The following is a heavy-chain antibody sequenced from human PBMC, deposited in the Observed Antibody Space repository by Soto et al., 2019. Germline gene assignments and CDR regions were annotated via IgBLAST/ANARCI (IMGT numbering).Heavy chain of an antibody. CDR1: GVTFSSYA. CDR3: ASPDSSYSSSRWPLDY. CDR2: IIPIFGTA. Sequence: SLKVSCKASGVTFSSYAISWVRQAPGQGLEWMGGIIPIFGTANYAQKFQGRVTITADESTSTAYMELSSLRSEDTAVYYCASPDSSYSSSRWPLDYWGQGTLVTVSS. V-gene: IGHV1-69*13. J-gene: IGHJ4*02. D-gene: IGHD6-13*01.